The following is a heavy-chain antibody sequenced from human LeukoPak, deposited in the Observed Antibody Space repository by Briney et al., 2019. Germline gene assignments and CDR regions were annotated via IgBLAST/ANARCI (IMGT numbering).Heavy chain of an antibody. J-gene: IGHJ4*02. Sequence: GGSLRLSCAASGFTFSSYAMSWVRQAPGKGLEWVSTINNSGGSTYYADSVKGRFTISRDNSKNTLYLQMNSLRAEDTAVYYCAGRITIFGAIDYWGQGTLVTVSS. D-gene: IGHD3-3*01. CDR2: INNSGGST. CDR3: AGRITIFGAIDY. V-gene: IGHV3-23*01. CDR1: GFTFSSYA.